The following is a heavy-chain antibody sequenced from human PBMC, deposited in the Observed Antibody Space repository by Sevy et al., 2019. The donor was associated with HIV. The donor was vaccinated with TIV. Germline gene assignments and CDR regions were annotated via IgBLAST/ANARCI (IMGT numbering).Heavy chain of an antibody. J-gene: IGHJ6*02. CDR2: INTHGTNT. V-gene: IGHV3-74*01. Sequence: GGSLRLSCAASGFTFSRYWMHWVRHAPGKGLVWVSRINTHGTNTIYADYVKGRFTISRKNAKNTVSLQMNSLRADDMGVYYCAREGVDFWSGPVDFDYGMDVWGQGTTVTVSS. CDR1: GFTFSRYW. CDR3: AREGVDFWSGPVDFDYGMDV. D-gene: IGHD3-3*01.